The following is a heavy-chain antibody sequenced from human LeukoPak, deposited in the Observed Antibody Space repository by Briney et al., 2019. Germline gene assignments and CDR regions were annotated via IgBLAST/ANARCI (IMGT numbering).Heavy chain of an antibody. D-gene: IGHD6-13*01. Sequence: VASVTVSCKASGYTFTGYYMHWVRQAPGQGLEWMGWINRNSGGTNYAQKFQGRVTITRDTSISTAYMELSRLRSDDTAVYYCARGIAAAGYMVGSNYYYYYMDVWGKGTTVTVSS. CDR3: ARGIAAAGYMVGSNYYYYYMDV. V-gene: IGHV1-2*02. CDR2: INRNSGGT. CDR1: GYTFTGYY. J-gene: IGHJ6*03.